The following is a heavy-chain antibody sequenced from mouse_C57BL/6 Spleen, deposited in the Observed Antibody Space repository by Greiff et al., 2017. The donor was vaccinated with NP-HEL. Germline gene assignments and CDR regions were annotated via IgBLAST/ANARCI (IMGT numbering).Heavy chain of an antibody. D-gene: IGHD2-2*01. J-gene: IGHJ3*01. Sequence: VKVVESGPGLVQPSQSLSITCTVSGFSLTSYGVHWVRQSPGKGLEWLGVIWSGGSTDYNAAFISRPSISKDNSKSQVFFKMNSLQADDTAIYYCASGYLAYWGQGTLVTVSA. CDR2: IWSGGST. V-gene: IGHV2-2*01. CDR3: ASGYLAY. CDR1: GFSLTSYG.